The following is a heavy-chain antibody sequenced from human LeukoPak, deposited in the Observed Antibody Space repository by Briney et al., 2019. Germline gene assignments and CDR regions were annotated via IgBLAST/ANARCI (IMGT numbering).Heavy chain of an antibody. CDR2: ISAYNGNT. CDR3: AKSYDFWSGPPYDY. D-gene: IGHD3-3*01. J-gene: IGHJ4*02. Sequence: GASVKVSCKASGYTSTSYGISWVRQAPGQGLEWMGWISAYNGNTNYAQKLQGRVTMTTDTSTSTAYMELRSLRSDDTAVYYCAKSYDFWSGPPYDYWGQGTLVTVSS. V-gene: IGHV1-18*01. CDR1: GYTSTSYG.